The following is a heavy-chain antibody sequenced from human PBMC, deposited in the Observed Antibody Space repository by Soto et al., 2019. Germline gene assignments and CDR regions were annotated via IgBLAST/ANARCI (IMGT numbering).Heavy chain of an antibody. CDR1: GYTFMNYG. CDR2: ISGYNGNT. Sequence: QVQLVQSGDEVKKPAASVKVSCKTSGYTFMNYGINWLRQAPGQGLEWMGWISGYNGNTNYAQMFQGRITMTTDTATSTAYMELGSLRSDDTAGYEWARTGRGCSSTTCYTNYFDYWGQGTQVTVSS. V-gene: IGHV1-18*04. J-gene: IGHJ4*02. CDR3: ARTGRGCSSTTCYTNYFDY. D-gene: IGHD2-2*02.